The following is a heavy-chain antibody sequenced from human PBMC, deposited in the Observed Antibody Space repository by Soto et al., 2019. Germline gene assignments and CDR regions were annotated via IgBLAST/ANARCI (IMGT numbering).Heavy chain of an antibody. CDR1: GFTFTSSA. CDR3: ARDESVTGPV. J-gene: IGHJ6*02. V-gene: IGHV1-69*06. CDR2: IIPIFGTA. Sequence: ASVKVSCKASGFTFTSSAFQWVRQARGQRLEWMGGIIPIFGTANYAQKLQGRVTITADKSTSTAYMELSSLRSEDTAVYYCARDESVTGPVWGQGTTVTVSS.